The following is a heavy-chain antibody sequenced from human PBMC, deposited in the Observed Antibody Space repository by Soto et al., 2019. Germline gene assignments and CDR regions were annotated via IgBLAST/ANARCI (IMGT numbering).Heavy chain of an antibody. Sequence: PGESLKISCKGSGYSFTSYWISWVRQMPGKGLEWMGRIDPSDSYTNYSPSFQGHVTISADKSISTAYLQWSSLKASDTAMYYCATLMVQGAKDPYYYYGMDVWGQGTTVTVSS. V-gene: IGHV5-10-1*01. J-gene: IGHJ6*02. CDR3: ATLMVQGAKDPYYYYGMDV. CDR1: GYSFTSYW. CDR2: IDPSDSYT. D-gene: IGHD3-10*01.